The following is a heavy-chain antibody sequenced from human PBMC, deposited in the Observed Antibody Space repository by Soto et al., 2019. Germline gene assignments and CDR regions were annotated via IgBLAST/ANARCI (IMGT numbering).Heavy chain of an antibody. CDR3: AKGTFLDYFDY. CDR1: AFSFSSSA. V-gene: IGHV3-23*01. CDR2: ISGIGATI. J-gene: IGHJ4*02. D-gene: IGHD3-16*01. Sequence: GGSLRLSCAASAFSFSSSAMSWVRQAPGKGLEWVSSISGIGATIHYADSVKGRFTISRDNSKNTLYLQMNSLRAEDTAVYYCAKGTFLDYFDYGGQGALVTVSS.